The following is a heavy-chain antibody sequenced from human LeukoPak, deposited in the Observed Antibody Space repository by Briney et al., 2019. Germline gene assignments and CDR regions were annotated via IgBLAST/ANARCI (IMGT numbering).Heavy chain of an antibody. V-gene: IGHV3-30*02. Sequence: GGSLRLSCAASGFTFSSYGMHWVRQAPGKGLEWAAFIRYDGSNKYYADSVKGRFTISRDNSKNTLYLQMNSLRAKDTAVYYCASRGGTRLYYYYMDVWGKGTTVTVSS. CDR2: IRYDGSNK. CDR1: GFTFSSYG. D-gene: IGHD2-15*01. J-gene: IGHJ6*03. CDR3: ASRGGTRLYYYYMDV.